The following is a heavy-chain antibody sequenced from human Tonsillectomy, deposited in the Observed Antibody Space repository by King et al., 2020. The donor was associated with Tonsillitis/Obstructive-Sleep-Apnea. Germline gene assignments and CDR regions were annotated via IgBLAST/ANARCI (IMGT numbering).Heavy chain of an antibody. CDR3: ARDLGHSAHCSSGYFDAFDL. CDR2: INPSNGDT. Sequence: QLVQSGAEVKSPGASVKLSCKASGYSFTPYYMYWVRQAPGQGLEWMGMINPSNGDTSYAQHFQGRLMMTSDTSTTTVFMELSSLISEDTAVYFCARDLGHSAHCSSGYFDAFDLWGQGTMVTVSS. CDR1: GYSFTPYY. J-gene: IGHJ3*01. D-gene: IGHD3-3*02. V-gene: IGHV1-46*01.